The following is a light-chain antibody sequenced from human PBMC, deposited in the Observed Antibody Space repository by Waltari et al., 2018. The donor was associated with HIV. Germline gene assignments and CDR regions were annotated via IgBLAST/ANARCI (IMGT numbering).Light chain of an antibody. CDR1: QGISDS. CDR3: QQYYSTPPKT. V-gene: IGKV1-NL1*01. Sequence: DTPMTQSHSSLSASVGDRVTITCRASQGISDSLAWYQQKPGKAPKLLLYAASRLESGVPSRFSGSGSGTDYTLTISSLQPEDFATYYCQQYYSTPPKTFGQGTKVEIK. CDR2: AAS. J-gene: IGKJ1*01.